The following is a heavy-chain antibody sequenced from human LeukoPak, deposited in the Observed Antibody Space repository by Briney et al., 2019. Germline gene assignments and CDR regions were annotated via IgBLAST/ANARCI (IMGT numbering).Heavy chain of an antibody. CDR1: GFTVSSNY. Sequence: GGSLRLSCAASGFTVSSNYMSWVRQAPGKGLEWVSVIYSGGSTYYADSVKGRFTISRDNSKNTLYLQMNSLRAEDTAVYYCARDFYGSGNMDVWGKGTTVTVSS. CDR3: ARDFYGSGNMDV. CDR2: IYSGGST. D-gene: IGHD3-10*01. V-gene: IGHV3-66*02. J-gene: IGHJ6*03.